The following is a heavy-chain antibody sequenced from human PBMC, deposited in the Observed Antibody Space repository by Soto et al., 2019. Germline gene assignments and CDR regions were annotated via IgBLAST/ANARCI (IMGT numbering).Heavy chain of an antibody. D-gene: IGHD3-3*01. V-gene: IGHV1-3*01. CDR1: GYTFTSYA. Sequence: QVQLVQSGAEVKQPGASVKVSCKASGYTFTSYAMHWVRQAPGQRLEWMGWINAGNGNTKYSQKFQGRVTITRDTSASTAYMELSSLRSEDTAVYYCARDSPLWSGYYYYYYYRDVWGKGTTVTVSS. CDR2: INAGNGNT. J-gene: IGHJ6*03. CDR3: ARDSPLWSGYYYYYYYRDV.